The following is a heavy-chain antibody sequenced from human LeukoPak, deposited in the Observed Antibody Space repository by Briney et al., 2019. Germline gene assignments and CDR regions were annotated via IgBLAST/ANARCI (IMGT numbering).Heavy chain of an antibody. J-gene: IGHJ3*02. CDR1: GFTFDDYG. Sequence: GGSLRLSCATSGFTFDDYGMHWVPQPPGKGLEWISGIGWNGAYIRYADSVKGRFTVSRDNAKNSLYLQMNSLRPEDVALYYCAKANIYCASGSLHDPFEIWGQGPMVTVSS. D-gene: IGHD3-10*01. CDR2: IGWNGAYI. V-gene: IGHV3-9*03. CDR3: AKANIYCASGSLHDPFEI.